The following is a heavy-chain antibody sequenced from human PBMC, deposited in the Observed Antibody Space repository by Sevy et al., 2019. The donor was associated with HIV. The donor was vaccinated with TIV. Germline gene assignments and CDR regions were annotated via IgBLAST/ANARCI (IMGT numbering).Heavy chain of an antibody. CDR3: ARALSFDSRGFDY. CDR1: GGSISSVDYY. D-gene: IGHD3-22*01. J-gene: IGHJ4*01. Sequence: SENLSLTCAVSGGSISSVDYYWTWIRQPPGKGLEWVGYMSYSGDTYHNPSLKSRLTISLDSSKNQFSLKLDSVTAADTAVYYCARALSFDSRGFDYWGQGTLVTVSS. CDR2: MSYSGDT. V-gene: IGHV4-30-4*01.